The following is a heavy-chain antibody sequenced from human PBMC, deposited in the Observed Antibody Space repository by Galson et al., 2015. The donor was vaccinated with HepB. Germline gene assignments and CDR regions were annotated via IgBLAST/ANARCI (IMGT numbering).Heavy chain of an antibody. CDR3: AKDPAEFSGSWFGGDRADY. CDR2: ISAVDGRT. CDR1: GFTFSDYA. V-gene: IGHV3-23*01. J-gene: IGHJ4*02. D-gene: IGHD6-13*01. Sequence: SLRLSCAASGFTFSDYAMTWVRQVPGKGLEWVSSISAVDGRTYYADSVKGRLTISRDISKSTVYLQMKSLRIEDTAIYYCAKDPAEFSGSWFGGDRADYWGQGTRVIVSS.